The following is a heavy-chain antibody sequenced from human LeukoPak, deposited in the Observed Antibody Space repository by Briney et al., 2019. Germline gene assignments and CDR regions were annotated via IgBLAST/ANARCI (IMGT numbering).Heavy chain of an antibody. CDR3: ARDPHGYEDY. D-gene: IGHD5-12*01. Sequence: GGSLRLSCAASGFTFSTYAMSWVRQAPGKGLEWVSAISGSGGSTYYADSVKGRFTISRDNSKNMLYLQMNSLRDEDTAVYYCARDPHGYEDYWGQRTLVTVSS. CDR1: GFTFSTYA. CDR2: ISGSGGST. V-gene: IGHV3-23*01. J-gene: IGHJ4*02.